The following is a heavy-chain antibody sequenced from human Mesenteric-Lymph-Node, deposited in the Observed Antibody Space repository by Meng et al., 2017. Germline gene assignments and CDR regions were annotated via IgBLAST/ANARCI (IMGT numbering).Heavy chain of an antibody. V-gene: IGHV3-23*01. J-gene: IGHJ4*02. CDR1: GFTFSSYA. D-gene: IGHD5-12*01. CDR3: VTWPHADY. Sequence: GESLKISCAASGFTFSSYAMHWVRQAPGKGLEWVSAISESGDGTYYADSVKGRFTISRDNAKNSLYLQMNSLRPDDTAVYYCVTWPHADYWGQGTLVTVSS. CDR2: ISESGDGT.